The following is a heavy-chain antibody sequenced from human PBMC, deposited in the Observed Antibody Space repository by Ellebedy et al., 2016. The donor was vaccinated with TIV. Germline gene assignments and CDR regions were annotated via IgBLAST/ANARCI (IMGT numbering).Heavy chain of an antibody. CDR2: ISYDGSNK. CDR3: ARGDEGYYYGMDV. V-gene: IGHV3-30-3*01. CDR1: GFTFSSYT. Sequence: GESLKISCAASGFTFSSYTMHWVRQAPGKGLEWVAVISYDGSNKYYADSVKGRFTISRDNSKNTLYLQMNSLRAEDTAVYYCARGDEGYYYGMDVWGQGTTVTVSS. J-gene: IGHJ6*02.